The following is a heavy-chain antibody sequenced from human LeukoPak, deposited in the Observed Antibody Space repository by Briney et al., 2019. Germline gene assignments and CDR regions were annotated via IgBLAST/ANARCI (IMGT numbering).Heavy chain of an antibody. CDR2: IRADAVTT. CDR3: VKDDGWVQYAN. Sequence: SCKASGYTFTRYYVNWVRQAPGKGLEWVSGIRADAVTTYYADSVKGRFIISRDNSKNTVYLQMNSLSAEDAAVYYCVKDDGWVQYANWGQGTLVTVSS. V-gene: IGHV3-23*01. CDR1: GYTFTRYY. D-gene: IGHD5-24*01. J-gene: IGHJ4*02.